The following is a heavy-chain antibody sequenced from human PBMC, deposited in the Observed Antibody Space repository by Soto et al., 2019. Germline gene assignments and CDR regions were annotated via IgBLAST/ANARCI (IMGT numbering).Heavy chain of an antibody. CDR2: IWYDRSNK. Sequence: PGGSLRLSCAASGFTFSSYGMHWVRQAPGKGLEWVAVIWYDRSNKWYADSVRGRFTISRDNARNSLSLQMDSLRDEDTAVYYCARDQDWGFDHWGQGILVTVSS. CDR3: ARDQDWGFDH. V-gene: IGHV3-33*01. D-gene: IGHD7-27*01. J-gene: IGHJ4*02. CDR1: GFTFSSYG.